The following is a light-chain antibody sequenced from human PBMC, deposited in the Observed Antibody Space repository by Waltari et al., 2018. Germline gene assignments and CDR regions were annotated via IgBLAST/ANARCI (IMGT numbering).Light chain of an antibody. CDR2: RAS. V-gene: IGKV3-20*01. CDR3: QQYGSSPRT. Sequence: EIVLTQSPGTLSLSPRERATLSCRASQSIYSTYLAWYQQKPGQAPRLLIYRASNRATGVPDRFSGSGSGTDFTLTISRLEPEDFAVFYCQQYGSSPRTFGQGTTVEIK. CDR1: QSIYSTY. J-gene: IGKJ1*01.